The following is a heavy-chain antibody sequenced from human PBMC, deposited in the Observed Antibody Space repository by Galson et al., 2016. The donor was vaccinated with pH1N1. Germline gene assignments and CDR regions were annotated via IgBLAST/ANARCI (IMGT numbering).Heavy chain of an antibody. Sequence: SLRLSCAASGFTFKNFGMHWVRQAPGRGLEWVAFTRYDESNKYYGDSVKGRFSISGDNSKNTLYLQMSSLRGDDTAVYYCAKENFYFGTGSHYGLDVWGQGTTVTVSS. V-gene: IGHV3-30*02. CDR3: AKENFYFGTGSHYGLDV. J-gene: IGHJ6*02. CDR2: TRYDESNK. D-gene: IGHD3-10*01. CDR1: GFTFKNFG.